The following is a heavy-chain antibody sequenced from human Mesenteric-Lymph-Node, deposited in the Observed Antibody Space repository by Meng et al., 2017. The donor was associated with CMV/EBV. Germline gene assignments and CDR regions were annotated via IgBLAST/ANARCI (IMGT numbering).Heavy chain of an antibody. CDR1: GYTFTSYG. CDR3: ARDLQYCGSTSCYDDCFDP. CDR2: ISAYNGNT. D-gene: IGHD2-2*01. V-gene: IGHV1-18*01. Sequence: ASVKVSCKASGYTFTSYGISWVRQAPGQGLEWMGWISAYNGNTNYAQKLQGRVTMTTDESTSTAYMELSSLRSEDTAVYYCARDLQYCGSTSCYDDCFDPWGQGTLVTVSS. J-gene: IGHJ5*02.